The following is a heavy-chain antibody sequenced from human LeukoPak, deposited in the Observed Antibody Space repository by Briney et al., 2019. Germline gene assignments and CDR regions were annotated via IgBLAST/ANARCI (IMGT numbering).Heavy chain of an antibody. J-gene: IGHJ4*02. D-gene: IGHD4-17*01. CDR2: IIPIFGTA. CDR1: GGTFSSYA. V-gene: IGHV1-69*05. CDR3: ARDRHGDPTIDY. Sequence: SVKVSCKASGGTFSSYAISWVRQAPGQGLEWMGRIIPIFGTANYTQKFQGRVTITTDESTSTAYMELSSLRSEDTAVYYCARDRHGDPTIDYWGQGTLVTVSS.